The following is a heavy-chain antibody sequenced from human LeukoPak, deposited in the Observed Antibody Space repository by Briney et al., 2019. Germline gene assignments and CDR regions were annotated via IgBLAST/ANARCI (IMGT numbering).Heavy chain of an antibody. Sequence: GGSLRLSCAASGFTFSSYAMSWVRQAPGKGLEWVSAISGSGGSIYYADSVKSRLTISRDNSKNTLYLQMNSLRAEDTAVYYCAKGRSFDWLLRGYYLDYWGQGTLVTVSS. CDR1: GFTFSSYA. CDR3: AKGRSFDWLLRGYYLDY. CDR2: ISGSGGSI. V-gene: IGHV3-23*01. D-gene: IGHD3-9*01. J-gene: IGHJ4*02.